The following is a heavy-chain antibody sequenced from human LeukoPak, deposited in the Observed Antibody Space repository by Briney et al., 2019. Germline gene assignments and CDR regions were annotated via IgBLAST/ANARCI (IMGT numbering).Heavy chain of an antibody. CDR2: INPNSGGT. J-gene: IGHJ4*02. CDR3: AREHEVAARIFDY. V-gene: IGHV1-2*02. D-gene: IGHD6-6*01. Sequence: ASVKVSCKASGYTFTGYYMHWVRQAPGQGLEWMGWINPNSGGTNYAQKFQGRVTMTRDTSISTAYMELSRLRSDDTAVYYCAREHEVAARIFDYWGQGTLVTVFS. CDR1: GYTFTGYY.